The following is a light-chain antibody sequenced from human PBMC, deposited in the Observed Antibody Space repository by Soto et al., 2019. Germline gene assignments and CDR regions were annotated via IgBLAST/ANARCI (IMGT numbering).Light chain of an antibody. V-gene: IGKV1-5*03. Sequence: DIQMTQSPSTLSASVGDRVTITCRASQSLNSWLAWYQHKPGKAPKLLIHKASILANGVPSRFSGSDSGAEFTLTISSLQPDDFATYYCQHYIGYSGMFGQGTKVDIK. CDR3: QHYIGYSGM. CDR2: KAS. CDR1: QSLNSW. J-gene: IGKJ1*01.